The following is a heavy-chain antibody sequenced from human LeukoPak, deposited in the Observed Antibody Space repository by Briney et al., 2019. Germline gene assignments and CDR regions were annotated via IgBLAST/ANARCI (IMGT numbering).Heavy chain of an antibody. V-gene: IGHV3-66*01. CDR1: GFTVSSNY. D-gene: IGHD3-16*01. CDR2: IYSGGST. J-gene: IGHJ3*02. CDR3: ARFWVWAFDI. Sequence: GGSLRLSCAASGFTVSSNYMSWVRQAPGKGLEWVSVIYSGGSTYYADSVTGRFTISRDNSKNTLYLQMNSLSAEDTAVYYCARFWVWAFDIWGQGTMVTVSS.